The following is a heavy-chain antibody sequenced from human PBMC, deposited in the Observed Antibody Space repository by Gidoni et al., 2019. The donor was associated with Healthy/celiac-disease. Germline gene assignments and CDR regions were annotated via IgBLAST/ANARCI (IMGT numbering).Heavy chain of an antibody. CDR1: GFTFSSYG. D-gene: IGHD7-27*01. V-gene: IGHV3-33*01. J-gene: IGHJ4*02. Sequence: QVQLVESGGGVVQPGRSLRLSCAASGFTFSSYGMHWVRQAPGKGLEWVAVIWYDGSNKYYADSVKGRFTISRDNSKNTLYLQMNSLRAEDTAVYYCAREPFSLGSFDYWGQGTLVTVSS. CDR2: IWYDGSNK. CDR3: AREPFSLGSFDY.